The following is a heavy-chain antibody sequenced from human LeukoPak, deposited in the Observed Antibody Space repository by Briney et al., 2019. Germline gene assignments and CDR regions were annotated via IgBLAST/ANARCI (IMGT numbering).Heavy chain of an antibody. D-gene: IGHD3-10*01. Sequence: LGESLKISCKGSGYSFTSYWIGWVRQMPGKGLEWMGIIYPGDSDTRYSPSFQGQVTISADKSISTAYLQWSSLKASDTAMYYCARSSGSGSYYAPPLDYWGQGTLVTVSS. CDR1: GYSFTSYW. J-gene: IGHJ4*02. CDR3: ARSSGSGSYYAPPLDY. V-gene: IGHV5-51*01. CDR2: IYPGDSDT.